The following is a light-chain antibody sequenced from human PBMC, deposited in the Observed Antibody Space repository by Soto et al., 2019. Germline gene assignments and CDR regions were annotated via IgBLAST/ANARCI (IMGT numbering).Light chain of an antibody. CDR3: QQSFSSPPWT. CDR2: AAS. CDR1: QGLSNS. J-gene: IGKJ1*01. V-gene: IGKV1-39*01. Sequence: IQVSKSLYPLAGSVGDRVTITCQASQGLSNSLNWYQQKPGKAPNLLIYAASSLHSGVPSRFSGSGSGTDFTLTISSLQPEEFATYYCQQSFSSPPWTFGEGTKVDIK.